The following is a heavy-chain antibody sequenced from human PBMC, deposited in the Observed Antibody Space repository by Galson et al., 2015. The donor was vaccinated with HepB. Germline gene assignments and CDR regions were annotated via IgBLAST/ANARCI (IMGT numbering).Heavy chain of an antibody. CDR2: MNPNSGNT. CDR3: ARGFISGLYYDFWSGYSYFDY. Sequence: QSGAEVKKPGESLRISCKASGYTFTSYDINWVRQATGQGLEWMGWMNPNSGNTGYAQKFQGRVTMTRNTSISTAYMELSSLRSEDTAVYYCARGFISGLYYDFWSGYSYFDYWGQGTLVTVSS. V-gene: IGHV1-8*01. D-gene: IGHD3-3*01. J-gene: IGHJ4*02. CDR1: GYTFTSYD.